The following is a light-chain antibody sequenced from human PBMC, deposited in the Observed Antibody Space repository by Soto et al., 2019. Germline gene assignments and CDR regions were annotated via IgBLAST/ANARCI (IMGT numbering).Light chain of an antibody. CDR3: QTWGAGIQVV. Sequence: QSVLTQSPSASASLGASVKLTCTLSSGHNSYAIAWHQQQPEKGPRFLMKLNSDGSHSKGAGIPDRFSGSSSGAERSLTISGLQSEDEADYYCQTWGAGIQVVFGGGTKLTVL. J-gene: IGLJ2*01. V-gene: IGLV4-69*01. CDR1: SGHNSYA. CDR2: LNSDGSH.